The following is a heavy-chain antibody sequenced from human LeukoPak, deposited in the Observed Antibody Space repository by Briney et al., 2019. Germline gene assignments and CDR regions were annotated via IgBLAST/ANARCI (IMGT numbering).Heavy chain of an antibody. CDR3: ARDREYGSSAFDI. CDR1: GYTFTRYY. D-gene: IGHD3-10*01. J-gene: IGHJ3*02. V-gene: IGHV1-46*01. Sequence: LGASLKVSCKASGYTFTRYYMHWVRQAPGQGLEWMGIINPSGSSTSYAQKFQGRVTMTRDTSTNTVYMKLSSLRSDDTAVYYCARDREYGSSAFDIWGQGTMVTVSS. CDR2: INPSGSST.